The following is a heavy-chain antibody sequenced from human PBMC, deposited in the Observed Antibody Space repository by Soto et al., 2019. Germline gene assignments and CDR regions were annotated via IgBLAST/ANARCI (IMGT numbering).Heavy chain of an antibody. J-gene: IGHJ6*03. CDR3: ARVICSGGSCYSGFIRDYYYMDV. CDR1: RFTFSNYW. CDR2: IKQDGSEK. D-gene: IGHD2-15*01. V-gene: IGHV3-7*01. Sequence: GGSLRLSCAASRFTFSNYWMSWVRQAPGKGLEWVANIKQDGSEKYYVDSVKGRFTISRDNAKNSLYLQMNSLRAEDTAVYYCARVICSGGSCYSGFIRDYYYMDVWGKGTTVTVSS.